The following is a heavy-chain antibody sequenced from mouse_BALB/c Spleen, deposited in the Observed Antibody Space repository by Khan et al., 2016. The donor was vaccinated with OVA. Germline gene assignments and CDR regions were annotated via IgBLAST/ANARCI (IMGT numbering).Heavy chain of an antibody. D-gene: IGHD1-1*01. Sequence: EVQLQESGPELVKPGASVKMSCKASGYTFTSYVMHWVKQKPGQGLEWIGYISPNSDGSKYNEKFRGQATLTSDKSSSTAYMELSSLTSEDSAVYYCVRSLYYYGSAYEGFAYWGQGTLVTVSA. J-gene: IGHJ3*01. CDR3: VRSLYYYGSAYEGFAY. CDR1: GYTFTSYV. V-gene: IGHV1S136*01. CDR2: ISPNSDGS.